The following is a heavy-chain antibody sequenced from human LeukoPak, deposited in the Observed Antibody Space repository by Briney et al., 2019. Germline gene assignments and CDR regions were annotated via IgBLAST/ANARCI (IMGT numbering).Heavy chain of an antibody. Sequence: PGGSLRLSCAAPGFTFSSYAMSWVRQAPGKGLEWVSAISGSGGSTYNADSVKGRFTISRDNSKNTLYLQMNSLRAEDTAVYYCAAYSGYGSYFDYWGQGTLVTVSS. V-gene: IGHV3-23*01. CDR3: AAYSGYGSYFDY. CDR2: ISGSGGST. J-gene: IGHJ4*02. CDR1: GFTFSSYA. D-gene: IGHD5-12*01.